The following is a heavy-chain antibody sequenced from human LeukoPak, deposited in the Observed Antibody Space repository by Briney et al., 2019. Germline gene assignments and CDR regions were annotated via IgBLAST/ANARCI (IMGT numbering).Heavy chain of an antibody. CDR1: GYTFTTYY. CDR3: ARGHRDSVGWYHVDF. J-gene: IGHJ4*02. D-gene: IGHD6-19*01. V-gene: IGHV1-2*02. CDR2: INPNSGGT. Sequence: GASVKVSCKASGYTFTTYYMHWVRQAPGQGLEWMGWINPNSGGTNSAQKFQGRVTMTRDTSISTAYMELTSLISDDTAVYYCARGHRDSVGWYHVDFWGQGTLVTVPS.